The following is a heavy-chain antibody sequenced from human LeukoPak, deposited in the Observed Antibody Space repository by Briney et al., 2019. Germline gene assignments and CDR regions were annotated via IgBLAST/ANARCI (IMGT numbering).Heavy chain of an antibody. CDR2: ISSSSSYI. CDR3: ATRGYCSSTSCSDFDY. V-gene: IGHV3-21*01. J-gene: IGHJ4*02. CDR1: GFTFSSYS. D-gene: IGHD2-2*01. Sequence: GGSLRLSCAASGFTFSSYSMNWVRQAPGKGLEWVSSISSSSSYIYYADSVKGRFTISRDNAKNSLYLQMNSLRAEDTAVYYCATRGYCSSTSCSDFDYWGQGTLVTVSS.